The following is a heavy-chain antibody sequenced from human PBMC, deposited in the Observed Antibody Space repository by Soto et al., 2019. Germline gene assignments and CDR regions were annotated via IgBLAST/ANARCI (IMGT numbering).Heavy chain of an antibody. J-gene: IGHJ1*01. CDR1: GGTFSRYA. CDR2: IIPILDTT. Sequence: SVKVSCKASGGTFSRYAISWLRQAPGQGLEWIGNIIPILDTTNYAQNFQGRVTIKADKSTSTAYMELSSLRSEDTAVYYCARDKEEYRSVLRRIDTWGQGNLVTVSS. D-gene: IGHD2-15*01. V-gene: IGHV1-69*04. CDR3: ARDKEEYRSVLRRIDT.